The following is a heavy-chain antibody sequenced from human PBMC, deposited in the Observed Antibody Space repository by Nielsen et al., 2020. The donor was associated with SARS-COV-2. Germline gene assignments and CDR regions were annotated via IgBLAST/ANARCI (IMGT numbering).Heavy chain of an antibody. CDR2: IYTSGST. Sequence: SCTVSGGSISSGSYYWSWIRQPAGKGLEWIGRIYTSGSTNYNPSLKSRVTISVDTSKNQFSLKLSSVTAADTAVYYCARASRVPAASGGAGWFDPWGQGTLVTVSS. V-gene: IGHV4-61*02. CDR3: ARASRVPAASGGAGWFDP. CDR1: GGSISSGSYY. D-gene: IGHD2-2*01. J-gene: IGHJ5*02.